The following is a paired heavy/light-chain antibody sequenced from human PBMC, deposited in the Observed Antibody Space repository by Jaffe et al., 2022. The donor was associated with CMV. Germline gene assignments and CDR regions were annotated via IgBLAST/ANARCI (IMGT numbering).Light chain of an antibody. Sequence: DIVMTQSPLSLPVTPGEPASISCRSSQSLLHSNGYNYLDWYLQKPGQSPQLLIYLGSNRASGVPDRFSGSGSGTDFTLKISRVEAEDVGVYYCMQALQTPPWTFGQGTKVEIK. V-gene: IGKV2-28*01. CDR2: LGS. J-gene: IGKJ1*01. CDR1: QSLLHSNGYNY. CDR3: MQALQTPPWT.
Heavy chain of an antibody. J-gene: IGHJ6*02. CDR2: ISYDGSNK. D-gene: IGHD3-9*01. CDR1: GFTFSSYG. CDR3: AKVGDFDWLLRVHYYYGMDV. Sequence: QVQLVESGGGVVQPGRSLRLSCAASGFTFSSYGMHWVRQAPGKGLEWVAVISYDGSNKYYADSVKGRFTISRDNSKNTLYLQMNSLRAEDTAVYYCAKVGDFDWLLRVHYYYGMDVWGQGTTVTVSS. V-gene: IGHV3-30*18.